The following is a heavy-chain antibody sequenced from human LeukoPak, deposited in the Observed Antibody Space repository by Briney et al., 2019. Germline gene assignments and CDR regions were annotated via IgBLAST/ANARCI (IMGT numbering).Heavy chain of an antibody. Sequence: SETLSLTCTVSGGSISSYYWSWIRQPPGKGLEWIGYIYYSGSTNYNPSLKSRVTISVDTSKNQFSLKLSSVTAADTAVYYCARGVRGSTADGTFDYWGQGTLVTVSS. D-gene: IGHD6-13*01. CDR2: IYYSGST. J-gene: IGHJ4*02. CDR1: GGSISSYY. V-gene: IGHV4-59*01. CDR3: ARGVRGSTADGTFDY.